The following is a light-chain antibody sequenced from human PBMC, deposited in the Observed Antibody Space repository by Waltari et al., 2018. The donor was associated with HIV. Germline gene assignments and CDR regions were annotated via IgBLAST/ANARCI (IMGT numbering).Light chain of an antibody. CDR3: YSYAGREGLLHV. Sequence: QSALTQPASVSGSPGQSITISCTGTNSDVGTYNLVSWYQQHPGKAPQLMIYDVTKRPSGVSSRFSGSKTGNTASLTISGLQPEDEADYYCYSYAGREGLLHVFGTGTKVTVL. CDR1: NSDVGTYNL. CDR2: DVT. J-gene: IGLJ1*01. V-gene: IGLV2-23*02.